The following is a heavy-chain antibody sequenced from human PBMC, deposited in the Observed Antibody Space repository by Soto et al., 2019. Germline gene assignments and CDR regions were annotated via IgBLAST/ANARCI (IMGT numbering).Heavy chain of an antibody. D-gene: IGHD6-13*01. V-gene: IGHV4-59*01. CDR1: GGSISSYY. CDR3: ARQEGYSSSWGRYNWFDP. J-gene: IGHJ5*02. CDR2: IYYSGST. Sequence: SETLSLTCTVSGGSISSYYWSWIRQPPGKGLEWIGYIYYSGSTNYNPSLKSRVTISVDTSKNQFSLKLSSVTAADTAVYYCARQEGYSSSWGRYNWFDPWGQGTLVTVSS.